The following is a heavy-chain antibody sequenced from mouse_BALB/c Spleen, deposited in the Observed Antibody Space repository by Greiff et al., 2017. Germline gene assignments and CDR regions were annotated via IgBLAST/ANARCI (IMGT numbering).Heavy chain of an antibody. Sequence: EVKLVESGGGLVKPGGSLKLSCAASGFAFSSYDMSWVRQTPEKRLEWVAYISSGGGSTYYPDTVKGRFTISRDNAKNTLYLQMSSLKSEDTAMYYCARLYYGYDGFAYWGQGTLVTVSA. CDR1: GFAFSSYD. CDR2: ISSGGGST. V-gene: IGHV5-12-1*01. D-gene: IGHD2-2*01. CDR3: ARLYYGYDGFAY. J-gene: IGHJ3*01.